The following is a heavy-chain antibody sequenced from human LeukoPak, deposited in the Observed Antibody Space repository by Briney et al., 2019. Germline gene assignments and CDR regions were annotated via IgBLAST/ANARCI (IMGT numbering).Heavy chain of an antibody. CDR1: GGTFSSYA. CDR2: IIPIFGTA. J-gene: IGHJ3*02. V-gene: IGHV1-69*13. CDR3: ARRSAAKDAFDI. Sequence: SVKVSCKASGGTFSSYAISWVRQAPGQGLEWMGGIIPIFGTANYAQKFQGRVTITADESTSTAYMELSSLRAEDTAVYYCARRSAAKDAFDIWGQGTMVTVSS. D-gene: IGHD6-25*01.